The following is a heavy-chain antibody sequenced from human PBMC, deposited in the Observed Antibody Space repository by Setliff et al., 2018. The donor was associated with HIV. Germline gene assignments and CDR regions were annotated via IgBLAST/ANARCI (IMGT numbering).Heavy chain of an antibody. J-gene: IGHJ3*02. Sequence: ASVKVSCKASGYTFTSFYLHWVRQAPGQGLEWMGIINPSGGNTYYAQKFNGRLTMPWDTSTSTVYMELSSLRSEDTAVYYCARAPYYDRSGYPGANDAFDIWGQGTMVTVSS. CDR1: GYTFTSFY. D-gene: IGHD3-22*01. CDR2: INPSGGNT. CDR3: ARAPYYDRSGYPGANDAFDI. V-gene: IGHV1-46*01.